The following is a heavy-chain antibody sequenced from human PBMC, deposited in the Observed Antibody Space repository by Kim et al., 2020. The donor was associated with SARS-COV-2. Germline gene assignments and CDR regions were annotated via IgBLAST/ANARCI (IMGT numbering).Heavy chain of an antibody. J-gene: IGHJ4*02. D-gene: IGHD3-16*02. V-gene: IGHV1-69*04. CDR3: ARVAWGSYRPGDY. Sequence: CARKFKGRVTITADKSTSTAYMELSSLRSEDTAVYYCARVAWGSYRPGDYWGQGTLVTVSS.